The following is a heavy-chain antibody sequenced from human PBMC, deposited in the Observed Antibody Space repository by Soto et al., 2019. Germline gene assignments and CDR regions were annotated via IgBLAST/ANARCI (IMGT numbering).Heavy chain of an antibody. J-gene: IGHJ6*02. CDR1: GYTFTDYW. Sequence: GESLKISCKGSGYTFTDYWIGWVRQLPGKGLEWMGIIYPGDSDTRYSPSFQGHVTITVDKSTNTAYLQWNTLRASDTAMYYCARNISNFRYYYYAMVVWGQGTKVTVSS. V-gene: IGHV5-51*01. CDR3: ARNISNFRYYYYAMVV. D-gene: IGHD4-4*01. CDR2: IYPGDSDT.